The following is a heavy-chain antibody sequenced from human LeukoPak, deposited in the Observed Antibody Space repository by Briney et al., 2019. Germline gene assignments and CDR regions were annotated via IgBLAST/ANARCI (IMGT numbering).Heavy chain of an antibody. CDR1: GFTFSSYP. D-gene: IGHD6-13*01. CDR3: AKAPSTYSSSFGYFDY. V-gene: IGHV3-23*01. CDR2: ISGSGGST. J-gene: IGHJ4*02. Sequence: GGSLRLSCAASGFTFSSYPMSWVRQAPGKGLEWVSAISGSGGSTYYADSVKGRFTISRDNSKNTLYLQMNSLRAEDTAVYYCAKAPSTYSSSFGYFDYWGQGTLVTVSS.